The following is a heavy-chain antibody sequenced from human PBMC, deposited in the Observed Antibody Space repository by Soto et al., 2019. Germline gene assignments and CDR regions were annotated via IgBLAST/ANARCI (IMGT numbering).Heavy chain of an antibody. CDR2: IYPGDSDT. CDR1: GYSFTSYW. D-gene: IGHD6-19*01. V-gene: IGHV5-51*01. J-gene: IGHJ4*02. CDR3: ARLFDSSGWYDY. Sequence: PGESLKISCKGSGYSFTSYWIGWVRQMPGKGLERMGIIYPGDSDTRYSPSFQGQVTISADKSITTTYLQWSSLKASDTAIYYCARLFDSSGWYDYWGQGTWSPSPQ.